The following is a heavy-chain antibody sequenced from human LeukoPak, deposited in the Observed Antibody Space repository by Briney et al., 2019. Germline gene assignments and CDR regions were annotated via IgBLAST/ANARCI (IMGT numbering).Heavy chain of an antibody. CDR3: ARERRREPFDY. CDR1: GGSISSSSYY. D-gene: IGHD1-1*01. Sequence: SETLSLTCTVSGGSISSSSYYWGWIRQPPGKGLEWIGGIYYSGSTYYNPSLKSRVTISVDTSKNQFSLKLSSVTAADTAVYYCARERRREPFDYWGQGTLVTVSS. CDR2: IYYSGST. V-gene: IGHV4-39*01. J-gene: IGHJ4*02.